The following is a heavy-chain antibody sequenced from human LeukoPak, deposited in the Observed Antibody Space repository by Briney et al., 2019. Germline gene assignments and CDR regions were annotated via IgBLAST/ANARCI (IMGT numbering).Heavy chain of an antibody. Sequence: PGGSLRLSCAASGFTFSSYAMSWARQAPGKGLEWVSAISGSGGSTYYADSVKGRFTISRDNSKNTLYLQMNSLRAEDTAVYYCAKDPRSSGSNYFDYWGQGTLVTVSS. V-gene: IGHV3-23*01. D-gene: IGHD3-22*01. CDR1: GFTFSSYA. CDR3: AKDPRSSGSNYFDY. CDR2: ISGSGGST. J-gene: IGHJ4*02.